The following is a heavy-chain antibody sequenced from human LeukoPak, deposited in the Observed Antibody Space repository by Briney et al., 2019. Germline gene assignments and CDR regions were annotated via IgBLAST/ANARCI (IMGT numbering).Heavy chain of an antibody. CDR2: IDWDDDK. Sequence: SGPALVKPTQTLTLTCTFSGFSLSTSAMCVSWIRQPPGKALEWLALIDWDDDKYYSTSLKTRLTISKDTSKNQVVLTMTNMDPVDTATYYCARVPYSSSWYSFDYWGQGTLVTVSS. V-gene: IGHV2-70*01. J-gene: IGHJ4*02. CDR3: ARVPYSSSWYSFDY. D-gene: IGHD6-13*01. CDR1: GFSLSTSAMC.